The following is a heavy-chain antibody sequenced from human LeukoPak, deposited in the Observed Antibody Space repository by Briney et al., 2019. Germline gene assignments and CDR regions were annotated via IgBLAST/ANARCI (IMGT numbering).Heavy chain of an antibody. V-gene: IGHV3-30*18. CDR3: AKDRRTEAYGMEV. D-gene: IGHD2-2*01. CDR1: GFTFSSHG. CDR2: IRNDGSNK. J-gene: IGHJ6*02. Sequence: GGSLRLSCAASGFTFSSHGMPWVRQAPGKGLEWVAVIRNDGSNKYYGDSVKGRFTISRDNSKNTLYLQMNSLRPEDTAVYYCAKDRRTEAYGMEVWGQGTTVTVSS.